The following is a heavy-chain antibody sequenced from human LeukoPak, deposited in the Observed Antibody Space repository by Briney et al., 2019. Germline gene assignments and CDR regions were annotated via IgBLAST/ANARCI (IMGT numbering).Heavy chain of an antibody. CDR3: ARIQLWRYFDY. CDR2: ISVSGGST. D-gene: IGHD5-18*01. J-gene: IGHJ4*02. V-gene: IGHV3-23*01. Sequence: GGSLRLSCAAPGLTFSNSAMSWVRQVPGKGLEWVSAISVSGGSTNCADSVKGRFTISRDNSKNTLYLQMDSLTAEDTALYYCARIQLWRYFDYWGQGTLVTVSS. CDR1: GLTFSNSA.